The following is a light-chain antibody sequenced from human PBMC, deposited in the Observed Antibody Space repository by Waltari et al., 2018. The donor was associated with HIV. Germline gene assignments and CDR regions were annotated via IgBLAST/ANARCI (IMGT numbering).Light chain of an antibody. CDR3: LLYVGTGIWV. J-gene: IGLJ3*02. CDR1: SDSVSSRYY. Sequence: QTVVTQETSFSVSPGGTVTFTCGLSSDSVSSRYYPSWYQKTPGLPPHILIYDTNTRSSGVPDRFSGSILGNKAALTITGAQSDDESEYYCLLYVGTGIWVFGGGTKLTVL. CDR2: DTN. V-gene: IGLV8-61*01.